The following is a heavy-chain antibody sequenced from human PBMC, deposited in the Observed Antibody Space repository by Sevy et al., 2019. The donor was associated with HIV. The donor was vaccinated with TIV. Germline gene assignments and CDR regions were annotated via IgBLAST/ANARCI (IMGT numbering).Heavy chain of an antibody. CDR3: ARPDHYSNYEVYWYFDL. J-gene: IGHJ2*01. Sequence: GGSLRLSCAASGFTFSSYWMSWVRQAPGKGLEWVANIKQDGSEKYYVDSVKGRFTISRDNAKNSLYLQMNSLRAEDTAVYYCARPDHYSNYEVYWYFDLWGRGTLVTVSS. CDR1: GFTFSSYW. V-gene: IGHV3-7*03. D-gene: IGHD4-4*01. CDR2: IKQDGSEK.